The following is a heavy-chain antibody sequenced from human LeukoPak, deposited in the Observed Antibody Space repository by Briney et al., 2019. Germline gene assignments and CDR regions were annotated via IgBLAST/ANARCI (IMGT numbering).Heavy chain of an antibody. CDR2: IYIGGNT. CDR3: ARADRMVTATFDY. CDR1: EFTVSSNY. D-gene: IGHD2-21*02. J-gene: IGHJ4*02. V-gene: IGHV3-53*01. Sequence: PGGSLRLSCAASEFTVSSNYMHWVRQAPGKGLEWVSLIYIGGNTFYADSVKGRFTISRDNSKNTLYLQMNSLRAEDTAVYYCARADRMVTATFDYWGQGTLVTVSS.